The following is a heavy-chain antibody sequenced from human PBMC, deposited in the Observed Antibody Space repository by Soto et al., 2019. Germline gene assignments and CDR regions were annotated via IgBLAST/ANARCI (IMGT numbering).Heavy chain of an antibody. CDR3: APPWNTPRNLDH. J-gene: IGHJ1*01. CDR1: GFAFSEHY. CDR2: IRNKANSYGT. V-gene: IGHV3-72*01. Sequence: PXGCLRLSCSASGFAFSEHYMDWVRQAPGKGLEWVARIRNKANSYGTEYAASVKGRFTISRDDSKNAVYLQMDSLEPEDTAVNYCAPPWNTPRNLDHWAQ. D-gene: IGHD1-1*01.